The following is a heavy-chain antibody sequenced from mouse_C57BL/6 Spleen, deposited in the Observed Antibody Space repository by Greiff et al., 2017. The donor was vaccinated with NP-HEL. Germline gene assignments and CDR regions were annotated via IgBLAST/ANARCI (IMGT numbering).Heavy chain of an antibody. D-gene: IGHD1-1*01. CDR1: GFSLTSYA. CDR2: IWHGGGT. CDR3: ARTLRDYFDY. J-gene: IGHJ2*01. Sequence: VQLQQSGPGLVAPSQSLSITCTVSGFSLTSYAISWVRQPPGKGLEWLGVIWHGGGTNYNSALKSRLSISKDNSKSQVFLKMNSLQTDDTARYYCARTLRDYFDYWGQGTTLTVSS. V-gene: IGHV2-9-1*01.